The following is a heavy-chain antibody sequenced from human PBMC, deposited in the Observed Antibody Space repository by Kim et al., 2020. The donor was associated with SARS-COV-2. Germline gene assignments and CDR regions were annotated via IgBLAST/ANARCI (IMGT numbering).Heavy chain of an antibody. V-gene: IGHV3-23*01. D-gene: IGHD1-26*01. J-gene: IGHJ4*02. Sequence: GGSLRLSCAASGFTFSSYAMSWVRQAPGKGLEWVSAISGSGGSTNYADSVKGRFTISRDNSKNTLYLQMNSLRAEDTAVYYCAKDQLGFGVGATMGYWGQGTLVTVSS. CDR1: GFTFSSYA. CDR3: AKDQLGFGVGATMGY. CDR2: ISGSGGST.